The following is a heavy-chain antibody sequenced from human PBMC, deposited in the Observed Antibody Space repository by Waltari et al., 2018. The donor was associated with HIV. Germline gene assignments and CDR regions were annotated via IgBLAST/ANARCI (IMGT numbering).Heavy chain of an antibody. CDR1: GGSISSGSYH. CDR2: LYTRCST. Sequence: QVQLQESGPGLVKPSQTLSLTCTVSGGSISSGSYHWSWIRQPAGKGLEWIGRLYTRCSTYYNPSLKSRATISGDTSKNQFSLKLSSVTAADTAVYYCARAVVGGYDLGNNWFDPWGQGTLVTVSS. D-gene: IGHD5-12*01. J-gene: IGHJ5*02. CDR3: ARAVVGGYDLGNNWFDP. V-gene: IGHV4-61*02.